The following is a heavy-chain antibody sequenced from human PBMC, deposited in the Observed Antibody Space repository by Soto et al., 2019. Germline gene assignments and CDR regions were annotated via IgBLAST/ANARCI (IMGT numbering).Heavy chain of an antibody. Sequence: PGGSLRLSCAASGLTVSGSYMTWVRQAPGMGLQWVSVIYSDGSTYYADSVKGRFSISRDIAKNMLYLQMNSLRAEDTAVYYCARAIAVAGFYFDYWGQGTLVTVSS. D-gene: IGHD6-19*01. CDR2: IYSDGST. J-gene: IGHJ4*02. CDR1: GLTVSGSY. CDR3: ARAIAVAGFYFDY. V-gene: IGHV3-53*01.